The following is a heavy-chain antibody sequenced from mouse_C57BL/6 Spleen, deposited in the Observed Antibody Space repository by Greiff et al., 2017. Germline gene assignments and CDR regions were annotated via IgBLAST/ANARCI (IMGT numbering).Heavy chain of an antibody. J-gene: IGHJ2*01. CDR3: ARPPYYYGSSHFDY. D-gene: IGHD1-1*01. V-gene: IGHV1-82*01. CDR2: IYPGDGDT. Sequence: VQLQQSGPELVKPGASVKISCKASGYAFSSSWMNWVKQRPGKGLEWIGRIYPGDGDTNYNGKFKGKATLTADKSSSTAYMQLSSLTSADSAVYFCARPPYYYGSSHFDYWGQGTTLTVSS. CDR1: GYAFSSSW.